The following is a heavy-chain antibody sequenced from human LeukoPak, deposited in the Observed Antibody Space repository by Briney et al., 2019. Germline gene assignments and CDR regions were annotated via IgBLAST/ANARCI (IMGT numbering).Heavy chain of an antibody. CDR3: AKDKAYYYGSGSSYYFDY. D-gene: IGHD3-10*01. V-gene: IGHV3-23*01. Sequence: GGSLRLSCAASGFTFSSYAMSWVRQAPGKGLEWVSAISGSGGSTYYADSVKGRFTISRDNSKNTLHPQMNSLRAEDTAVYYCAKDKAYYYGSGSSYYFDYWGQGTLVTVSS. J-gene: IGHJ4*02. CDR2: ISGSGGST. CDR1: GFTFSSYA.